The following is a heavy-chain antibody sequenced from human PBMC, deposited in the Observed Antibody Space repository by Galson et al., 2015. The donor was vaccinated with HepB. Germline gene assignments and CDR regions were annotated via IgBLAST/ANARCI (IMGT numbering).Heavy chain of an antibody. V-gene: IGHV1-46*03. Sequence: SVKVSCKASGYTFTSYYMHWVRQAPGQGLEWMGIINPSGGSASYAQKFQGRVTMTRDTSTSTVYMELSSLRSEDTAVYYCASAGGTGDLDLCGRGTLVPVSS. J-gene: IGHJ2*01. CDR3: ASAGGTGDLDL. CDR1: GYTFTSYY. CDR2: INPSGGSA. D-gene: IGHD7-27*01.